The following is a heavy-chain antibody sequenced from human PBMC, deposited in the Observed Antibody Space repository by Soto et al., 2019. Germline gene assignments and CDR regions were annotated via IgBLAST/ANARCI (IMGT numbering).Heavy chain of an antibody. V-gene: IGHV3-11*01. CDR3: TKVRADYYDSSGPNY. D-gene: IGHD3-22*01. J-gene: IGHJ4*02. Sequence: GGSLRLSCAASGFSFSDYYMSWIRQAPGKGLEWVSYISGSGSITNYADSVKGRFTISRDNAKNSLYLQMNSLKTEDTAVYYCTKVRADYYDSSGPNYWGQGTLVTVSS. CDR1: GFSFSDYY. CDR2: ISGSGSIT.